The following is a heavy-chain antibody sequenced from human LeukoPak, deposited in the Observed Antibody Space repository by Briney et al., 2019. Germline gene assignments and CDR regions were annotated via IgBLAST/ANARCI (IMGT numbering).Heavy chain of an antibody. D-gene: IGHD1-1*01. CDR1: GFIFSNYW. V-gene: IGHV3-23*01. J-gene: IGHJ4*02. CDR3: ASQTGTTDY. CDR2: ISGSGGST. Sequence: GGSLRLSCAASGFIFSNYWMHWVRQAPGKGLEWVSAISGSGGSTYYADSVKGRFTISRDNSKNTLYLQMNSLRAEDTAVYYCASQTGTTDYWGQGTLVTVSS.